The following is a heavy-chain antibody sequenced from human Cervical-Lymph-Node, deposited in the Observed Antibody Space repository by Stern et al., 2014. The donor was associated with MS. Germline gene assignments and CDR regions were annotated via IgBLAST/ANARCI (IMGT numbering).Heavy chain of an antibody. CDR3: AKRGSSPLDY. D-gene: IGHD3-10*01. V-gene: IGHV3-23*01. CDR2: FSSDGIST. J-gene: IGHJ4*02. CDR1: CA. Sequence: CAMSWVRQAPGKGLEWVSTFSSDGISTYYADSVKGRFTISRDNSKNTLFLQMNSLRAEDTAVYYCAKRGSSPLDYWGQGTLVTVSS.